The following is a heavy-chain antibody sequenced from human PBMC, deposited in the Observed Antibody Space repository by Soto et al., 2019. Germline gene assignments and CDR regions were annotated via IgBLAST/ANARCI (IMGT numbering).Heavy chain of an antibody. V-gene: IGHV1-18*01. Sequence: QGHLLQSGDEVKKPGASVKVSCKGSGYDFTTYGITWVRQAPGQGLEWMAWISAHNGNTDYAQKLQGRVTVTRDTSTSTAYMELRSLRSDDTAVYYFARGRYGDYWGQGALVTVSS. CDR2: ISAHNGNT. D-gene: IGHD1-1*01. J-gene: IGHJ4*02. CDR3: ARGRYGDY. CDR1: GYDFTTYG.